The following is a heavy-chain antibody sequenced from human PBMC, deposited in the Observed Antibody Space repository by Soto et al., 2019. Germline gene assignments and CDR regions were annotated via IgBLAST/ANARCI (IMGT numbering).Heavy chain of an antibody. CDR2: ISYDGSNK. CDR1: GFTFSSYG. Sequence: QVQLVESGGGVVQPGRSLRLSCAASGFTFSSYGMHWVRQAPGKGLEWVAVISYDGSNKYYADSVKGRFTISRDNSKNRLYLQMNRLRAEDTAVYYCAIVDTAMGYFDYWGQGSLVTVSS. CDR3: AIVDTAMGYFDY. D-gene: IGHD5-18*01. V-gene: IGHV3-30*03. J-gene: IGHJ4*02.